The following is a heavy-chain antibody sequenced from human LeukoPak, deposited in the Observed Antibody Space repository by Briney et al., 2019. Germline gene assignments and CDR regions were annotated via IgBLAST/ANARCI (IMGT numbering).Heavy chain of an antibody. CDR3: ARARSNTFDY. CDR1: GGSISSGDYY. CDR2: IYYSGST. Sequence: PSETLSLTCTVSGGSISSGDYYWSWIRQPPGKGLEWIGYIYYSGSTYYNPSPKSRVTISVDTSKNQFSLKLSSVTVADTAVYYCARARSNTFDYWGQGTLVTVSS. J-gene: IGHJ4*02. D-gene: IGHD2/OR15-2a*01. V-gene: IGHV4-30-4*01.